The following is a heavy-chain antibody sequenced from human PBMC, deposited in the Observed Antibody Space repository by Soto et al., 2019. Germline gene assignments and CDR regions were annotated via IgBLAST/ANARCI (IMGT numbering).Heavy chain of an antibody. V-gene: IGHV4-31*03. CDR1: GGSISSGGYY. CDR2: IYYSGST. CDR3: ARRYCSSTSCSFDY. J-gene: IGHJ4*02. D-gene: IGHD2-2*01. Sequence: SETLSLTCTVSGGSISSGGYYWGWIRQHPGKGLEWIGYIYYSGSTYYNPSLKSRVTISVDTSKNQFSLKLSSLTAADTAVYYCARRYCSSTSCSFDYWGQGTLVTVSS.